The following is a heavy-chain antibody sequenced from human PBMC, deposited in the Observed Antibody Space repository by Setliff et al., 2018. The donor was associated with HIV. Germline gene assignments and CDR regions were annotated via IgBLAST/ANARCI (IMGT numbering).Heavy chain of an antibody. V-gene: IGHV3-23*01. D-gene: IGHD4-17*01. CDR2: ISGDGGST. Sequence: GGSLRLSCAASGFTVSSNYVSWVRQAPGKGLEWVSAISGDGGSTVYADSVNGRFTISRDNFKNTPFLQMNSLRLEDTAIYYCARDRGPYGDYCIDVWGQGTTVTVSS. CDR3: ARDRGPYGDYCIDV. J-gene: IGHJ6*02. CDR1: GFTVSSNY.